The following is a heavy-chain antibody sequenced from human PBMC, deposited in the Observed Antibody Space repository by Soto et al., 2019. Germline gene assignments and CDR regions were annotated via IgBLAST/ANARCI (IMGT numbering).Heavy chain of an antibody. J-gene: IGHJ5*02. Sequence: RQAPGKGLEWVSAISGSGGSTYYADSVKGRFTISRDNSKNTLYLQMNSLRAEDTAVYYCAKDYYGSGSPWGQGTLVTVSS. D-gene: IGHD3-10*01. CDR3: AKDYYGSGSP. CDR2: ISGSGGST. V-gene: IGHV3-23*01.